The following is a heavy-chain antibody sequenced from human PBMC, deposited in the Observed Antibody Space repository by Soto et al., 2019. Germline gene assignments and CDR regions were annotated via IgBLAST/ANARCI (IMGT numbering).Heavy chain of an antibody. V-gene: IGHV6-1*01. CDR3: ARGVDGSGFDY. CDR1: GDSVSSNTAA. J-gene: IGHJ4*02. D-gene: IGHD1-26*01. Sequence: SQTLSLTCAISGDSVSSNTAAWNWIRSSPSRGLEWLGRTYYRSNWRHDYAVSVKSRITVNPDTSKNHFSLQLNSVTPDDTAVYYCARGVDGSGFDYWGQGALVSVSS. CDR2: TYYRSNWRH.